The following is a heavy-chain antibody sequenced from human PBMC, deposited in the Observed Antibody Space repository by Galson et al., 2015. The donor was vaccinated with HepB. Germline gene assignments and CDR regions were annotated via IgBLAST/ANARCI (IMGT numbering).Heavy chain of an antibody. CDR1: GGTFSSYA. V-gene: IGHV1-69*04. D-gene: IGHD3-22*01. Sequence: SVKVSCKASGGTFSSYAISWVRQAPGQGLEWMGRIIPILGIANYAQKFQGRVTITADKSTSTAYMELSSLRSEDTAVYYCARDPYYYDSSGYPSDYWGQGTLVTVSS. CDR2: IIPILGIA. CDR3: ARDPYYYDSSGYPSDY. J-gene: IGHJ4*02.